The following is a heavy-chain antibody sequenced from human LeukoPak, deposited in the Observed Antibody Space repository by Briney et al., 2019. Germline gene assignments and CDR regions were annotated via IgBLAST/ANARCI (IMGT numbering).Heavy chain of an antibody. V-gene: IGHV3-33*01. D-gene: IGHD2-2*01. CDR3: ARGPYCSSTSCHDAFDI. CDR1: GFTFSNYG. Sequence: GRSLRLSCAASGFTFSNYGIHWVRQAPGKGLEWVAIIWSDGSNKYYADSVKGRFTISRDNSKNTLYLQMNSLRAEDTAVYYCARGPYCSSTSCHDAFDIWGQGTMVTVSS. J-gene: IGHJ3*02. CDR2: IWSDGSNK.